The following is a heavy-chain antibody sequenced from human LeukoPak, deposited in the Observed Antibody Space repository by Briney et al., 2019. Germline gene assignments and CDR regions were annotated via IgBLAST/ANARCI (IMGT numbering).Heavy chain of an antibody. D-gene: IGHD3-10*01. CDR2: IYYSGST. J-gene: IGHJ4*02. V-gene: IGHV4-59*01. CDR1: GGSISSYY. Sequence: SETLSLTCTVSGGSISSYYWSWIQQPPGKGLQWIGYIYYSGSTNYNPSLKSRVTISVDTSKNQSSLKLSSVTAADPSVYYCARHAIVRGVTISELPFYYFGEGALVTVSS. CDR3: ARHAIVRGVTISELPFYY.